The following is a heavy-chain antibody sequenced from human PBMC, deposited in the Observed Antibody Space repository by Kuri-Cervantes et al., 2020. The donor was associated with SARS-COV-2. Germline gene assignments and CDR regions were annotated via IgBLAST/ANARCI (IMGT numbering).Heavy chain of an antibody. J-gene: IGHJ6*03. V-gene: IGHV4-34*01. Sequence: GSLRLSCAVSGELFSGYYWTWIRQSPGKGLEWIGSIYYSGSTYYNPSLESRVTISVDTSKNQFSLKLSSVTAADSAVYFCARGQGVAVPVALLVFLGYYMDVWGKGTTVTVSS. CDR1: GELFSGYY. CDR3: ARGQGVAVPVALLVFLGYYMDV. CDR2: IYYSGST. D-gene: IGHD2-2*01.